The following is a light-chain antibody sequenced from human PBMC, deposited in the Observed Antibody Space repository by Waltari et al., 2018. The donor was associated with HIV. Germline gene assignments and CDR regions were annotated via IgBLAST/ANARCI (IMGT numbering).Light chain of an antibody. CDR2: GNT. Sequence: QSALTQPRSVSGAPGQRVTISCTGSSPNIGAGYDAHRYQQLPGTAPKLLIYGNTNRPSGVPDRFSGSKSGTSASLAITGLQAEDEADYYCQSYDSSLSARYVFGTGTKVTVL. CDR3: QSYDSSLSARYV. J-gene: IGLJ1*01. V-gene: IGLV1-40*01. CDR1: SPNIGAGYD.